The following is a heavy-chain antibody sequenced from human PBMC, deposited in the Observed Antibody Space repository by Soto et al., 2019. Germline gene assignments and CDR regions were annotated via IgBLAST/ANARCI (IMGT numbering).Heavy chain of an antibody. J-gene: IGHJ4*02. CDR1: GYTFTSYG. D-gene: IGHD1-26*01. V-gene: IGHV1-18*01. CDR2: ISAYNGNT. CDR3: ARGELGDVAFSACDY. Sequence: ASVKVSCKASGYTFTSYGISWVRQAPGQGLEWMGWISAYNGNTNYAQKLQGRVTMTTDTSTSTAYMELRSLRSDDTAVYYCARGELGDVAFSACDYWGQVTLVTVSS.